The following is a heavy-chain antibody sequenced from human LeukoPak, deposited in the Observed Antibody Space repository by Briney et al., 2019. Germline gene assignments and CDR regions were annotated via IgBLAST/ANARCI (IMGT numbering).Heavy chain of an antibody. J-gene: IGHJ6*04. D-gene: IGHD3-10*02. CDR3: AELGITMIGGV. V-gene: IGHV3-7*01. Sequence: GGSLRLSCAASGFTFSSYWMNWVRQAPGKGLEWVANIKQDGSEKYYVDSVKGRFTIPRDNAKNSLYLQMNSLRAEDTAVYYCAELGITMIGGVWGKGTTVTISS. CDR2: IKQDGSEK. CDR1: GFTFSSYW.